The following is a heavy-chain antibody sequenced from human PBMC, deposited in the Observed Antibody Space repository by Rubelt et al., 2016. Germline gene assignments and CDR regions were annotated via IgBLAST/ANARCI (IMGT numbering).Heavy chain of an antibody. V-gene: IGHV4-30-2*01. CDR3: ARAWKTGYFDY. D-gene: IGHD1-1*01. CDR2: IYHSGST. Sequence: QVQLQQWGAGLLKPSETLSLTCAVSGGSISSDGYSWSWIRQPPGKGLEWIGCIYHSGSTFYNPSLMSRVTISVNRSKNQFSLKLGSVTAADTAVYSCARAWKTGYFDYWGQGTLVTVSS. J-gene: IGHJ4*02. CDR1: GGSISSDGYS.